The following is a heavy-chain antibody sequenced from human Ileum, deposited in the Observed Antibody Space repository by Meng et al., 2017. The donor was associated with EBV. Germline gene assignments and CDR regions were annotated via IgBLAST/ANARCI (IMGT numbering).Heavy chain of an antibody. CDR1: GDSVSSDKTA. Sequence: FPLQQSCPGLIHPPTSPSPSYVSPGDSVSSDKTAWNWIRQSPSRGLEWLGRTYRRSRWYYDYALSVKSRINISPDTSKNQVSLQLNSVTDEDTGIYYCATSRIAKFNRWGQGTLVTVSS. J-gene: IGHJ5*02. CDR3: ATSRIAKFNR. V-gene: IGHV6-1*01. CDR2: TYRRSRWYY.